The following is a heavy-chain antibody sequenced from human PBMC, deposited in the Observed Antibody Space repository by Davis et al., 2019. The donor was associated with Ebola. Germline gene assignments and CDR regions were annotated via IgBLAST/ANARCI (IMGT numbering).Heavy chain of an antibody. V-gene: IGHV3-23*01. CDR1: GFTFSSYA. D-gene: IGHD2-2*01. Sequence: PGGSLRLSCAASGFTFSSYAMSWVRQAPGKGLEWVSAISGSGGSTYYADSVKGRFTISRDNSKNTLYLQMNSLRAEDTAVYYCVRVGCSSTNCFNYYYYYMDVWGKGTTVTVSS. J-gene: IGHJ6*03. CDR3: VRVGCSSTNCFNYYYYYMDV. CDR2: ISGSGGST.